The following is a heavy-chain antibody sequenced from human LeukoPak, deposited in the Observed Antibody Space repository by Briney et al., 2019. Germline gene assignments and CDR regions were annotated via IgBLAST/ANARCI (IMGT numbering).Heavy chain of an antibody. CDR3: ARLDIVVVVAAPYGTDV. CDR1: GYSFTSYW. V-gene: IGHV5-10-1*01. Sequence: GESLKISCKGSGYSFTSYWISWVRQMPGKGLEWMGRIDPSDSYTNYSPSFQGHVTISADKSISTAYLQWSSLKASDTAMYYCARLDIVVVVAAPYGTDVWGKGTTVTVSS. CDR2: IDPSDSYT. D-gene: IGHD2-15*01. J-gene: IGHJ6*04.